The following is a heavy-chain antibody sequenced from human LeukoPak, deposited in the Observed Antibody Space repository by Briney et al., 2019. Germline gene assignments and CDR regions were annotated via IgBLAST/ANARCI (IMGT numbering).Heavy chain of an antibody. CDR3: SRGGLGGSAFDI. CDR2: IHHSGFT. J-gene: IGHJ3*02. D-gene: IGHD3/OR15-3a*01. Sequence: SETLSLTCVVSGASFSDSHWSWIRQPPGRGLEWIGEIHHSGFTNYNPSLKSRVTISVDTSKNQFSLKLTSVTAADTAVYYCSRGGLGGSAFDIWGQGTMVTVSS. V-gene: IGHV4-34*01. CDR1: GASFSDSH.